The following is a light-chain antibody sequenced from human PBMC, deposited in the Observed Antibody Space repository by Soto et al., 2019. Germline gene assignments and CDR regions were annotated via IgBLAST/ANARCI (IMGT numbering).Light chain of an antibody. V-gene: IGLV2-8*01. CDR2: EVN. Sequence: QSALTQPPSASGSPGQSVTISCTGTSSDVGGYNLVSWYQHHPGKAPKLIIYEVNKRPSGVPNRFSGSKSGNTASLTVSGLQAVDEADYYCNSYAGSNIYVFGTGTKVTVL. J-gene: IGLJ1*01. CDR3: NSYAGSNIYV. CDR1: SSDVGGYNL.